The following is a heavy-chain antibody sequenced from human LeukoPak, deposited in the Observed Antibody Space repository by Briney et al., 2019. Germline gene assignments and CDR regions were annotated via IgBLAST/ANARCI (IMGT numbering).Heavy chain of an antibody. D-gene: IGHD3-10*01. CDR3: AKDNYGYGAMDC. J-gene: IGHJ4*02. V-gene: IGHV4-30-4*01. CDR2: IHHSGST. Sequence: TPSETLSLTCTVSGGAVNSDNQYWSWIRLPPGKGLEWIGYIHHSGSTYYNPSLKSRLTISLDTSRNQFSLKMNSVTAADTAVYYCAKDNYGYGAMDCWGQGTLVTVSS. CDR1: GGAVNSDNQY.